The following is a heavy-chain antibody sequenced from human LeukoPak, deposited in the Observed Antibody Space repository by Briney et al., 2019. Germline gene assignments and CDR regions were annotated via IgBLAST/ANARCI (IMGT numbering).Heavy chain of an antibody. CDR1: GFTVSSNY. Sequence: PGGSLGLSCAASGFTVSSNYMSWVRQAPGKGLEWVSVIYSGGSTYYADSVKGRFTISRDNSKNTLYLQMNSLRAEDTAVYYCARDYHRTLDYWGQGTLVTVSS. J-gene: IGHJ4*02. D-gene: IGHD1-7*01. CDR2: IYSGGST. CDR3: ARDYHRTLDY. V-gene: IGHV3-53*01.